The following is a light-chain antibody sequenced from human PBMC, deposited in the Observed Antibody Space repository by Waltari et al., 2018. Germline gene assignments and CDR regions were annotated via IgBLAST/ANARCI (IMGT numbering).Light chain of an antibody. CDR3: QQYYSTPPWT. J-gene: IGKJ1*01. CDR1: QSVLYSSNNKNY. V-gene: IGKV4-1*01. Sequence: DIVMTQSPDSLAVSLGERDTINCKSSQSVLYSSNNKNYLAWYQQKLGQPPKLLIYWASTRESGVPDRFSGSGSGTDFTLTISSLQAEDVAVYYCQQYYSTPPWTFGQGTKVEIK. CDR2: WAS.